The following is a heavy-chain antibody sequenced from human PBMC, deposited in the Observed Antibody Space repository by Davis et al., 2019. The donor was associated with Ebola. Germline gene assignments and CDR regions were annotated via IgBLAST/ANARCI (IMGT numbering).Heavy chain of an antibody. Sequence: PGGSLRLSCAASGFTFSTYSMSWVRQAPGKGLEWVSSISSDSDYIYYADSAKGRFTISRDNAKNSLYLQMDSLRAEDTAVYYCARPLRPYYYGSGSYFPGGMDVWGKGTTVTVSS. CDR1: GFTFSTYS. CDR3: ARPLRPYYYGSGSYFPGGMDV. CDR2: ISSDSDYI. D-gene: IGHD3-10*01. J-gene: IGHJ6*04. V-gene: IGHV3-21*01.